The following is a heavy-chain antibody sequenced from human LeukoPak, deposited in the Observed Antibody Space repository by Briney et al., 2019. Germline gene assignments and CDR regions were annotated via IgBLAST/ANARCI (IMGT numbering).Heavy chain of an antibody. V-gene: IGHV3-53*01. J-gene: IGHJ4*02. CDR2: IYSGGST. CDR1: GFTVSSNY. D-gene: IGHD3-3*01. Sequence: PGGSLRLSCAASGFTVSSNYMSWVRQAPGKGLEWVSVIYSGGSTYYVDSVKGRFTISRDNSKNTLYRQINSLRAENTAVYYCARGSPAGLRFLEWSGYYFVYWGQGTLVTVSS. CDR3: ARGSPAGLRFLEWSGYYFVY.